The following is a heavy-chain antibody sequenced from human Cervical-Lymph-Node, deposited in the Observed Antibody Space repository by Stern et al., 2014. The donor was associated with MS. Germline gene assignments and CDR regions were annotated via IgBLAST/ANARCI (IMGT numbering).Heavy chain of an antibody. CDR2: VIPIIGVP. Sequence: QVQLVQSGAEVRKPGSSVRVSCTPSGGTLNSYAISWVRQAPGLGLQWMGRVIPIIGVPNYAPKFQDRLTISANRSTSASYMELSSLTSEDTAIYYCAKGEGDYGEADAFDLWGQGTLVSVSS. J-gene: IGHJ3*01. CDR3: AKGEGDYGEADAFDL. D-gene: IGHD4-17*01. V-gene: IGHV1-69*09. CDR1: GGTLNSYA.